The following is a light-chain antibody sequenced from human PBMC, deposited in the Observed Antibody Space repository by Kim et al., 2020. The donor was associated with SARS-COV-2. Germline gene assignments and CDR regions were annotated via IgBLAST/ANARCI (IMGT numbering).Light chain of an antibody. CDR1: SSTCGNFY. CDR3: GAWDTSLSIVV. Sequence: KVTLSCTRISSTCGNFYVSCYQQLPGPAPILLIYDNHERPSGIPDRFSGSKSGTTANLGITGLQTGDEADYYCGAWDTSLSIVVFGGGTQLTVL. V-gene: IGLV1-51*01. CDR2: DNH. J-gene: IGLJ2*01.